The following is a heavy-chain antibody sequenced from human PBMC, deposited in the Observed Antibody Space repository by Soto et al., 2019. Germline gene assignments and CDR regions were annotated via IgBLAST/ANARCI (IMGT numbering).Heavy chain of an antibody. CDR2: IIPIFDTA. CDR1: GGTFSNYA. V-gene: IGHV1-69*06. D-gene: IGHD3-16*01. Sequence: QVQLVQSGAEVKKPGSSVKVSCKASGGTFSNYAINWVRQAPGQGLEWMGGIIPIFDTANYAQKFQGRVTITADKSTSTAYMELSSPRSEDTAVYYCARDGGGTATFDYWGQGTLVTVSS. CDR3: ARDGGGTATFDY. J-gene: IGHJ4*02.